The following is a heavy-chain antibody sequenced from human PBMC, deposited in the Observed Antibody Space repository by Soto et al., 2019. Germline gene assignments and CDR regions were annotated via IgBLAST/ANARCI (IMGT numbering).Heavy chain of an antibody. J-gene: IGHJ5*02. D-gene: IGHD2-2*01. CDR2: ISGSGGST. CDR1: GFTFSSYA. CDR3: AKDPPLFCSSTSCLNWFDP. Sequence: PGGSLRLYCAASGFTFSSYAMSWVRQAPGKGLEWVSAISGSGGSTYYADSVKGRFTISRDNSKNTLYLQMNSLRAEDTAVYYCAKDPPLFCSSTSCLNWFDPWGQGTLVTVS. V-gene: IGHV3-23*01.